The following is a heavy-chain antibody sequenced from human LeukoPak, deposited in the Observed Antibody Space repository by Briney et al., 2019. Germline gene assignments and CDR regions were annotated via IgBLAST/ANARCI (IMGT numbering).Heavy chain of an antibody. Sequence: SVKVSCKASGGTLSSYTISWVRQAPGQGLEWMGRIIPILGIANYAQKFQGRVTITADKSTSTAYMELSSLRSEDTAVYYCASYQSSTNFDYWGQGTLVTVSS. D-gene: IGHD2-2*01. CDR1: GGTLSSYT. J-gene: IGHJ4*02. V-gene: IGHV1-69*02. CDR2: IIPILGIA. CDR3: ASYQSSTNFDY.